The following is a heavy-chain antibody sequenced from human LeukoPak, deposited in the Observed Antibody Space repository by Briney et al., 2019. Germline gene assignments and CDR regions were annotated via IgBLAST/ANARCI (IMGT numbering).Heavy chain of an antibody. J-gene: IGHJ4*02. CDR2: IYYSGST. Sequence: SETLSLTCTVSGGSISSYYWSWIRQPPGKGLEWIGYIYYSGSTNYNPSLKSRVTISVDTSKNQFSLKLSSVTAADTAVYYCATGDGYNSNTFDYWGQGTLVTVSS. D-gene: IGHD5-24*01. CDR3: ATGDGYNSNTFDY. CDR1: GGSISSYY. V-gene: IGHV4-59*01.